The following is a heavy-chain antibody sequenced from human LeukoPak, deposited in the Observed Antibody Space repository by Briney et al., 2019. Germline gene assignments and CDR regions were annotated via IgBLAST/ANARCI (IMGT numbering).Heavy chain of an antibody. D-gene: IGHD6-6*01. CDR1: GFPFSSYW. V-gene: IGHV3-74*01. Sequence: GGSLRLSCVASGFPFSSYWMTWVRQAPGKGLVWVSRISPTGSTTSYADSVKGRFTVSRDNAKNTLYLQVNNLRAEDTAVYYCAXGPNSNWSGLDFWGQGTLLTVSS. J-gene: IGHJ4*02. CDR2: ISPTGSTT. CDR3: AXGPNSNWSGLDF.